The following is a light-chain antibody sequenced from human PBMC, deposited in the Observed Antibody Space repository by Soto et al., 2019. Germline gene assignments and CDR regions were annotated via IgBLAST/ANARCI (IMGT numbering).Light chain of an antibody. V-gene: IGLV2-23*02. CDR2: EVS. Sequence: QSALTQPASVSGSPGQSITISCTGTSGDVGSYNLVSWYQQHPGKAPKLMIYEVSKRPSGVSNRFSGSKSGNTASLTISGLQAEDEADYYCCSYAGSKVFGGGTKLTVL. J-gene: IGLJ2*01. CDR1: SGDVGSYNL. CDR3: CSYAGSKV.